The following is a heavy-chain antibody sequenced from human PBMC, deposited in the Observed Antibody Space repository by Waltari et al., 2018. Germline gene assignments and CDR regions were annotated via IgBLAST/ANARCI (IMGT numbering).Heavy chain of an antibody. CDR3: ARGRSGYSYGSDY. CDR2: INHSGST. Sequence: QVQLQQWGAGLLKPSETLSPTCAVYGGSFRGYYWSWLPQPPGKGLEWIGEINHSGSTNYNPSLKSRVTISVDTSKNQFSLKLSSVTAADTAVYYCARGRSGYSYGSDYWGQGTLVTVSS. J-gene: IGHJ4*02. D-gene: IGHD5-18*01. CDR1: GGSFRGYY. V-gene: IGHV4-34*01.